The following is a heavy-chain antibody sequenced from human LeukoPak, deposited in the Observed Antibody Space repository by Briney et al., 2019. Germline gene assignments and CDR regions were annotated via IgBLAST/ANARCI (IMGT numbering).Heavy chain of an antibody. J-gene: IGHJ4*02. CDR2: ISGGGGST. CDR1: GFSFTNYA. CDR3: AKGGKWDVTPFDY. V-gene: IGHV3-23*01. D-gene: IGHD1-26*01. Sequence: GGSLRLSCTGSGFSFTNYAMHWVRQAPGKGLEWVSTISGGGGSTYYADSVKGRFTISRDNSKNTLYLQVNSLRAEDTAVYYCAKGGKWDVTPFDYWGQGTLVTVSS.